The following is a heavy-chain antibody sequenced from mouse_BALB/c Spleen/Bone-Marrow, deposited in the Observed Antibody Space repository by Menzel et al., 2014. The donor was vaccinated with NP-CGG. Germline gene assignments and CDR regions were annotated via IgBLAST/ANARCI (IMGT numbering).Heavy chain of an antibody. CDR1: GFTFSSFG. CDR2: ISSGSTTI. J-gene: IGHJ2*01. CDR3: TRGGNWDDFDY. V-gene: IGHV5-17*02. D-gene: IGHD4-1*01. Sequence: EVMLVESGGGLVQPGGSRKPSCAASGFTFSSFGMHWVRRAPEKGLEWVAYISSGSTTIFYADTVKGRFTISRDNPKNTLFLQMTSLRSEDTAMYYCTRGGNWDDFDYWGQGTTLTVSS.